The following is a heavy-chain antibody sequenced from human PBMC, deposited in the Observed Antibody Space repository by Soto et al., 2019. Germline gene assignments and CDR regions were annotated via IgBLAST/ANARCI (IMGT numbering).Heavy chain of an antibody. V-gene: IGHV1-69*01. CDR3: ARPCQSCPGGWYFDL. Sequence: QVQLVQSGAEVKKPGSSVKVSCKASGGTFSSYSINWVRQAPGQGLEWMGGIIPIFGTANYEQKFQGRVRLTADESTSTAHMELSSLRNEDTAVYYCARPCQSCPGGWYFDLWGRGTLVTVSS. J-gene: IGHJ2*01. CDR2: IIPIFGTA. D-gene: IGHD2-2*01. CDR1: GGTFSSYS.